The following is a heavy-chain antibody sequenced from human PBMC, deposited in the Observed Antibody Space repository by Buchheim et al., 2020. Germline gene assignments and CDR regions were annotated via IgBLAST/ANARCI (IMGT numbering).Heavy chain of an antibody. CDR2: IAPDGTEK. J-gene: IGHJ4*02. Sequence: EVQLVESGGGLVQPGGSLRLSCAASGFSFSTKWMSWVRQAPGRGLEWVANIAPDGTEKYYVDSVKGRFTISRDNTEDSLYLQMSGLRFEDTAVYYCARDEIWGQETL. CDR1: GFSFSTKW. V-gene: IGHV3-7*01. CDR3: ARDEI.